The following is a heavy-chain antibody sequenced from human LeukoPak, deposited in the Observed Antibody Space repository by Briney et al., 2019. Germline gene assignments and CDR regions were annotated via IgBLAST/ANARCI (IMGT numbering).Heavy chain of an antibody. CDR3: ARGPFHSSSWFYILDN. CDR1: GFTFTYYW. D-gene: IGHD6-13*01. J-gene: IGHJ4*02. V-gene: IGHV3-7*01. Sequence: PGGPLRLSCAASGFTFTYYWMSWVRQAPGKGLEWVANIKQDGNEKYYVDSVKGRYTIFRDNAKNSLYLQMSSLRAEDTAVYYCARGPFHSSSWFYILDNWGQGAPVTVSS. CDR2: IKQDGNEK.